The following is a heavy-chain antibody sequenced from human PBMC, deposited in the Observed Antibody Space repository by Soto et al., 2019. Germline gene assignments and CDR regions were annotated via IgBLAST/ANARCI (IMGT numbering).Heavy chain of an antibody. D-gene: IGHD3-9*01. CDR3: ARDHGILAPYYYFDY. CDR2: IYYSGST. J-gene: IGHJ4*02. CDR1: GGSISSYY. Sequence: PSETLSLTCTVSGGSISSYYWSWIRQPPGKGLEWIGYIYYSGSTNYNPSLKSRVTISVDTSKNQFSLKLSSVTAVDTAVYYCARDHGILAPYYYFDYWGQGTLVTVSS. V-gene: IGHV4-59*01.